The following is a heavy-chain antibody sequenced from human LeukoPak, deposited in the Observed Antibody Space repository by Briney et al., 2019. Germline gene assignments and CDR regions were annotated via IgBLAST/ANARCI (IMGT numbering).Heavy chain of an antibody. CDR2: INHSGST. Sequence: SETLSLTCAVYGGSFSGYYWSRIRQPPGKGLEWIGEINHSGSTNYNPSLKSRVTISVDTSKNQFSLKLSSVTAADTAVYYCARSARGYCSGGSCYSKYFQHWGQGTLVTVSS. J-gene: IGHJ1*01. D-gene: IGHD2-15*01. CDR3: ARSARGYCSGGSCYSKYFQH. CDR1: GGSFSGYY. V-gene: IGHV4-34*01.